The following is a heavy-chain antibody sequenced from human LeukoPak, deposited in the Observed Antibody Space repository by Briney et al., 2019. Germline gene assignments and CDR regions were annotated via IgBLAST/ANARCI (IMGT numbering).Heavy chain of an antibody. V-gene: IGHV1-2*02. J-gene: IGHJ5*02. CDR2: INPNSGGT. D-gene: IGHD6-19*01. CDR1: GYTFTGYY. CDR3: ARDSVVAVADSDWFDP. Sequence: ASVKVSCKASGYTFTGYYMHWVRQAPGQGLEWVGWINPNSGGTNYAQKFQGRVTMTRDTSISTAYMELSRLRSDDTAVYYCARDSVVAVADSDWFDPWGQGTLVTVSS.